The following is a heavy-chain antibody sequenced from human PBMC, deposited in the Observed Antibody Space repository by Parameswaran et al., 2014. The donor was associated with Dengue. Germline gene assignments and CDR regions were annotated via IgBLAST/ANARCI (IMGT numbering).Heavy chain of an antibody. Sequence: VRQMPGKGLEWVANIKQDGSEKYYVDSVKGRFTISRDNAKNSLYLQMNSLRAEDTAVYYCARANRPISSSWYEVDYWGQGTLVTVSS. CDR3: ARANRPISSSWYEVDY. D-gene: IGHD6-13*01. V-gene: IGHV3-7*04. CDR2: IKQDGSEK. J-gene: IGHJ4*02.